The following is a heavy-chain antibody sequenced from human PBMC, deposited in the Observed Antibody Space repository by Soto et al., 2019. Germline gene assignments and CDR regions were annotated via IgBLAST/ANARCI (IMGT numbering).Heavy chain of an antibody. D-gene: IGHD6-19*01. CDR1: GGSISSYY. CDR3: ARGGDIAVAGRNWFDP. CDR2: IYYSGST. Sequence: PSETLSLTCTVSGGSISSYYWSWIRQPPGKGLEWIGYIYYSGSTNYNPSLKSRVTISVDTSKNQFSLKLSSVTAADTAVYYCARGGDIAVAGRNWFDPWGKGTLVTVSS. J-gene: IGHJ5*02. V-gene: IGHV4-59*01.